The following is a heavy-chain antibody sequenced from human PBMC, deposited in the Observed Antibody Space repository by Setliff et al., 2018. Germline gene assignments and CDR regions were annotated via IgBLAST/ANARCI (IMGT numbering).Heavy chain of an antibody. Sequence: GASVKVSCKASGGTFSSYAISWVRQAPGQGLEWMGGIIPIFGTANYAQKFQGRVTITTDESTSTAYMELSSLRSEDTAVYYCARGANPGEGYCSGGSCSTCVYWGQGTLVTVSS. V-gene: IGHV1-69*05. CDR1: GGTFSSYA. CDR2: IIPIFGTA. D-gene: IGHD2-15*01. CDR3: ARGANPGEGYCSGGSCSTCVY. J-gene: IGHJ4*02.